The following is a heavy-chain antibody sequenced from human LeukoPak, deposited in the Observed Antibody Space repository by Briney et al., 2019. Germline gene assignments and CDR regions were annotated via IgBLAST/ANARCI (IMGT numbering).Heavy chain of an antibody. V-gene: IGHV3-9*01. J-gene: IGHJ6*02. D-gene: IGHD4-17*01. CDR3: EKDNGDSSSGMDV. CDR1: GFTFDDYA. CDR2: ISWNSGSI. Sequence: GGSLRLSCAASGFTFDDYAMHWVRQAPGKGLEWVSGISWNSGSIGYADSVKGRFTISRDNAKNSLYLQMNSLRAEDTALYYCEKDNGDSSSGMDVWGQGTTVTVSS.